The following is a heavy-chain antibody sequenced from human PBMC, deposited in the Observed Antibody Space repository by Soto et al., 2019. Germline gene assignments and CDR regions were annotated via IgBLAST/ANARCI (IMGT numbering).Heavy chain of an antibody. CDR1: GFNFSSYG. V-gene: IGHV3-30*03. D-gene: IGHD6-19*01. J-gene: IGHJ3*02. CDR2: ISYDGSNK. Sequence: GGSMRLPCAASGFNFSSYGMHWVRKAPGKGLEWVAVISYDGSNKYYADSVKGRFTISRDNSKNTLYLQMNSLRAEDTAVYYCAEIAVAVNDAFDIWGQGTMVTVSS. CDR3: AEIAVAVNDAFDI.